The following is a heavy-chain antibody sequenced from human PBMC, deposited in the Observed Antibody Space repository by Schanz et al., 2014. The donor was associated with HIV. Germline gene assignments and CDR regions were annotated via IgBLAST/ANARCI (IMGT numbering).Heavy chain of an antibody. J-gene: IGHJ3*02. CDR1: GFTFDDYA. D-gene: IGHD2-2*01. V-gene: IGHV3-9*01. CDR3: ARDVAGCSGTSCYSDAFDI. Sequence: EVQLVESGGGLVQPGRSLRLSCAASGFTFDDYAMHWVRQAPGKGLEWVSGISWNSGSIGYADSVKGRFTISRDNSKNTVYLQMNSLRAEDTAVYFCARDVAGCSGTSCYSDAFDIWGQGTLVTVSS. CDR2: ISWNSGSI.